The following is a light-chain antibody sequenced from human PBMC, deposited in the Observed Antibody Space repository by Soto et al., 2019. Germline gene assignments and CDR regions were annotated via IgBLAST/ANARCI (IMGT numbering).Light chain of an antibody. V-gene: IGKV3-15*01. CDR1: QSVNSR. CDR3: QQYGRSLWT. J-gene: IGKJ1*01. CDR2: AAS. Sequence: ENGLSQSPGTLSLSSGERATLSCRASQSVNSRLAWYQHKPGQAPRVLIYAASTRATGIPDRFSGSGSGTEFTLTISSLHSEDFGVYYCQQYGRSLWTFGQGTKVDI.